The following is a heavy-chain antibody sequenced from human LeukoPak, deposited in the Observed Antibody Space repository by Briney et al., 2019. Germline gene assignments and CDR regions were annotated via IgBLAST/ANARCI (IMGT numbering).Heavy chain of an antibody. V-gene: IGHV1-46*01. J-gene: IGHJ3*02. CDR3: ARVHSGSYSPSDAFDI. CDR2: INPSGGST. CDR1: GYTFTSYY. Sequence: GASVQVSCKASGYTFTSYYMHWVRQAPGQGLEWMGIINPSGGSTSYAQKFQGRVTMTRDTSTSTVYMELSSLRSEDTAVYYCARVHSGSYSPSDAFDIWGQGTMVTVSS. D-gene: IGHD1-26*01.